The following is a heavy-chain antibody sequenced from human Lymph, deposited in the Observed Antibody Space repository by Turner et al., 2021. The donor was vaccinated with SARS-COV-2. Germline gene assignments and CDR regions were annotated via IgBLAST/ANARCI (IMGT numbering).Heavy chain of an antibody. CDR2: IFYSGST. V-gene: IGHV4-59*01. CDR3: ARVVPAGWYYFDY. J-gene: IGHJ4*02. D-gene: IGHD2-2*01. CDR1: GGPISSYY. Sequence: QVQLQESGPGLVKPSETLSLTCTVSGGPISSYYWSWIRQPPGKGLEWIGYIFYSGSTIYNPSLKSRVTISVDTSKNQFSLKLSSVTASDTAVYYCARVVPAGWYYFDYWGQGTLVTVSS.